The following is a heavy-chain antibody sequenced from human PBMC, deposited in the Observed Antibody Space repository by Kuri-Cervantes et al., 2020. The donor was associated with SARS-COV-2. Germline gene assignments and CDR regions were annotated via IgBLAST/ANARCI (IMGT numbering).Heavy chain of an antibody. Sequence: ASVKVSCKASTYTFTTYDINWARQATGQGLEWMGWMNPNSGNTGYAQKFQGRVTITRNTSISTAYMELSSLRSEDTAVYYCARTLVRRGDYGYYYFYMDVWGRGTMVTGSS. CDR3: ARTLVRRGDYGYYYFYMDV. CDR1: TYTFTTYD. CDR2: MNPNSGNT. J-gene: IGHJ6*03. D-gene: IGHD4-17*01. V-gene: IGHV1-8*03.